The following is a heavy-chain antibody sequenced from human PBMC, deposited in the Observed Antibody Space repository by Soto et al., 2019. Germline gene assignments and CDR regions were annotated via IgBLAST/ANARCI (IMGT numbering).Heavy chain of an antibody. Sequence: EVQLLESGGGLVQPGGSLRLSCAASGFTFSSYDMSWVRQAPGKGLEWVSAISGSGGSTYYADSVKVRFTISRENSRTALCAQVNRRSADAAAVYCCATSLVRRYGYGPAVVYLCCRGTLVSGSS. CDR2: ISGSGGST. J-gene: IGHJ2*01. D-gene: IGHD5-18*01. CDR1: GFTFSSYD. CDR3: ATSLVRRYGYGPAVVYL. V-gene: IGHV3-23*01.